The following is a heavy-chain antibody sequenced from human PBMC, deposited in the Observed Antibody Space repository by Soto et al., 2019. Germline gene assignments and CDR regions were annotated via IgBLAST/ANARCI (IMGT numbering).Heavy chain of an antibody. J-gene: IGHJ4*02. Sequence: SETLSLTCTVSGGSISSSSYYWGWIRQPPGKGLEWIGSIYYSGSTYYNPSLKSRVTISVDTSKNQFSLKLSSVTAADTAVYYCATPFEYCTNGVCYEFDYWGQGTLVTVSS. CDR2: IYYSGST. CDR1: GGSISSSSYY. V-gene: IGHV4-39*01. CDR3: ATPFEYCTNGVCYEFDY. D-gene: IGHD2-8*01.